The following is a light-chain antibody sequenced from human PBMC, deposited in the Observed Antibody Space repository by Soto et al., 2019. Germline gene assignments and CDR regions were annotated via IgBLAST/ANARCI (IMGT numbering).Light chain of an antibody. Sequence: EIVLTQSPATLSLSPWEIATLSCRASQSVSSYLAWYQQKPGQAPRLLIYDASNRATGIPARFSGSGSGTEFTLTISSLQSEDFAVYYCQHYNDWPTFGQGTKVDIK. CDR3: QHYNDWPT. CDR2: DAS. V-gene: IGKV3-11*01. J-gene: IGKJ1*01. CDR1: QSVSSY.